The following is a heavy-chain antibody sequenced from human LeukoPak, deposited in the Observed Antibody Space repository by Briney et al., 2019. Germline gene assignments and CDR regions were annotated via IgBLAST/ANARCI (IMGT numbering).Heavy chain of an antibody. CDR1: GGSIRSNY. D-gene: IGHD1-1*01. Sequence: SETLSLTCTVSGGSIRSNYWSWLRQPPGKGLEWIGYIYNSGITNYNPSLKSRVTISVDTSKNQFSLKLTSVTAADTAVYYCARMIERRTLHFDYWGQGTLVTVSS. V-gene: IGHV4-59*01. J-gene: IGHJ4*02. CDR3: ARMIERRTLHFDY. CDR2: IYNSGIT.